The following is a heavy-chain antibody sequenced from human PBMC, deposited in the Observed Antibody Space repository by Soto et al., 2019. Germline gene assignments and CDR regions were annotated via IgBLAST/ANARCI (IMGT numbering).Heavy chain of an antibody. CDR2: IYSGGST. CDR3: ARDRRELLGGRAQTGFDY. V-gene: IGHV3-53*01. Sequence: GASLRRSCAASGFTVSSNYMSWVRQAPGMGLEWVSVIYSGGSTYYADSVKGRFTISRDNSKNTLYLQMNSLRAEDTAVYYCARDRRELLGGRAQTGFDYWGQGTLVIVSS. CDR1: GFTVSSNY. J-gene: IGHJ4*02. D-gene: IGHD1-26*01.